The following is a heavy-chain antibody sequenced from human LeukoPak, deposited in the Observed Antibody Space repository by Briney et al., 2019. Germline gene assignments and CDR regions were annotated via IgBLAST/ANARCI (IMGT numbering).Heavy chain of an antibody. V-gene: IGHV4-4*07. Sequence: PSETLSLTCTVSGGSITSYYWSWLRQPAGKGLEWIGRIYTSGSTNYNPSLKSRVTISVDTSKNQFSLKLSSVTAADTAVYYCARIPLYCSVGSCYPIDYWGQGTLVTVSS. CDR3: ARIPLYCSVGSCYPIDY. D-gene: IGHD2-15*01. CDR1: GGSITSYY. J-gene: IGHJ4*02. CDR2: IYTSGST.